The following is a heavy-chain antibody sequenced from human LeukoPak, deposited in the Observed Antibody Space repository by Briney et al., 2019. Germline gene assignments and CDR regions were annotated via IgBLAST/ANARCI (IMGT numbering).Heavy chain of an antibody. J-gene: IGHJ3*02. V-gene: IGHV1-24*01. CDR2: FDPEDGET. CDR3: ATVRIAAAGYAFDI. CDR1: GYTLTELS. Sequence: ASVKVSCKVSGYTLTELSMHWVRQAPGKGLEWMGGFDPEDGETIYAQKFQGRATMTEDTSTDTAYMELSSLRSEDTAVYYCATVRIAAAGYAFDIWGQGTMVTVSS. D-gene: IGHD6-13*01.